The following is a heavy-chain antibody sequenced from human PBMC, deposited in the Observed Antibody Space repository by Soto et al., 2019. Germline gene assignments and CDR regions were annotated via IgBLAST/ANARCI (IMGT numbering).Heavy chain of an antibody. CDR1: GGSITPYY. CDR2: IYFAGTT. D-gene: IGHD3-22*01. J-gene: IGHJ4*02. CDR3: ARLGGYFQALDS. V-gene: IGHV4-59*08. Sequence: QVQLQESGPGLVKPSETLSLTCNVSGGSITPYYWNWIRQPPGKGLEWIGYIYFAGTTTYNPSLKSRVTRSVDTSENQFSLKLTSVTAADTAVYYCARLGGYFQALDSWGQGILVTVSS.